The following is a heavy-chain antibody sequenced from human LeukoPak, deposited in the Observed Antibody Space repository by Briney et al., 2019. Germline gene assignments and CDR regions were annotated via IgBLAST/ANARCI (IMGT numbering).Heavy chain of an antibody. Sequence: GSLRLSCAASGFTFSSYWMSWVRQPPGKGLEWIGEINHSGSTNYNPSLKSRVTISVDTPKNQFSLKLSSVTAADTAVYYCARVGTELRWGQGTLVTVSS. J-gene: IGHJ4*02. V-gene: IGHV4-34*01. CDR3: ARVGTELR. D-gene: IGHD1-7*01. CDR1: GFTFSSYW. CDR2: INHSGST.